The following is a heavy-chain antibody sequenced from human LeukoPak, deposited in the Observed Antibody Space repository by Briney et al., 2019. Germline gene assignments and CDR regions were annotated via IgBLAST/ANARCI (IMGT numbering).Heavy chain of an antibody. V-gene: IGHV4-4*07. CDR2: IYTSGST. J-gene: IGHJ3*02. CDR1: GGSISSYY. D-gene: IGHD3-10*01. Sequence: SETLSLTCTVSGGSISSYYWSWIRQPAGKGLERIGRIYTSGSTNYNPSLKSRVTMSVDTSKNQFSLKLSSVTAADTAVYYCARDSNYGSGHDAFDIWGQGTMVTVSS. CDR3: ARDSNYGSGHDAFDI.